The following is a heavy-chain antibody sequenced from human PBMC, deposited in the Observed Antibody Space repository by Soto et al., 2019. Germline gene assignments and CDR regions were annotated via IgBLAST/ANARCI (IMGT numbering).Heavy chain of an antibody. J-gene: IGHJ6*02. Sequence: PSETLSLTCTVSGGSISSSSYYWGWIRQPPGKGLEWIGSIYYSGSTYYNPSLKSRVTISVDTSKNQFSLKLSSVTAADTAVYYCARGESSGSYYYYYYGMDVWGQGTTVTVSS. CDR3: ARGESSGSYYYYYYGMDV. CDR1: GGSISSSSYY. V-gene: IGHV4-39*01. D-gene: IGHD6-19*01. CDR2: IYYSGST.